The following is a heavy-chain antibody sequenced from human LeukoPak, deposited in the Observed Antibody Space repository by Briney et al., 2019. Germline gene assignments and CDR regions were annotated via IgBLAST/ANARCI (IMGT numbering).Heavy chain of an antibody. V-gene: IGHV3-21*01. J-gene: IGHJ4*02. D-gene: IGHD2-15*01. CDR3: ARAYCSGGSCYPFDY. CDR1: GFTFSSYY. CDR2: ISSSSYI. Sequence: GGSLRLSCAASGFTFSSYYMNWVRQAPGKGLEWVSSISSSSYIYYADSVKGRFTISRDTAKNSLYLKMNSLRAEDTAVYYCARAYCSGGSCYPFDYWGQGTLVTVSS.